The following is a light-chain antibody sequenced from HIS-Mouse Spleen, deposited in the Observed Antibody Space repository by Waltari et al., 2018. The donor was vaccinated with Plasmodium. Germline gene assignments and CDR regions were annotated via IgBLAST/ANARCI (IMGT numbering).Light chain of an antibody. CDR3: YSAADNNLV. Sequence: SYELTQPSSVSVSPGQTARITCSGDVLAKKYARWFQPKPGQAPVLVIYKDSERPSGIPERFSGSSSGTTVTLTSSGAQVEDEAYYDCYSAADNNLVFGGGTKLTVL. CDR2: KDS. J-gene: IGLJ3*02. V-gene: IGLV3-27*01. CDR1: VLAKKY.